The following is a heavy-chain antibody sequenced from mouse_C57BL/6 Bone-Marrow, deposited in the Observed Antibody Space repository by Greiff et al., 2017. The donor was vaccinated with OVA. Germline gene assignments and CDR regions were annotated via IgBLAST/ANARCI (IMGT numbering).Heavy chain of an antibody. J-gene: IGHJ1*03. Sequence: QVQLQQPGAELVKPGASVKMSCKASGYTFTSYWITWVKQRPGQGLEWIGDIYPGSGSTNYNEKFKSKATLTVDTSSSTAYMELSSLTSEDSAVYYCARRGSSYDWYFDVWGTGTTVTVSS. CDR3: ARRGSSYDWYFDV. CDR2: IYPGSGST. V-gene: IGHV1-55*01. D-gene: IGHD1-1*01. CDR1: GYTFTSYW.